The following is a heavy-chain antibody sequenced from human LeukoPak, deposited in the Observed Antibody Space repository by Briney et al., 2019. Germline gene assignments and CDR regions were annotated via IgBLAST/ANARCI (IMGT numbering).Heavy chain of an antibody. V-gene: IGHV1-18*01. CDR3: ARDLSIAVAGTDPVQLDY. Sequence: ASVKVSCKASGYTFTSYGISWVRQAPGQGLEWMGWISAYNGNTNYAQKLHGRVTMTTDTSTSTAYMELRSLRSDDTAVYYCARDLSIAVAGTDPVQLDYWGQGTLVTVSS. CDR1: GYTFTSYG. D-gene: IGHD6-19*01. CDR2: ISAYNGNT. J-gene: IGHJ4*02.